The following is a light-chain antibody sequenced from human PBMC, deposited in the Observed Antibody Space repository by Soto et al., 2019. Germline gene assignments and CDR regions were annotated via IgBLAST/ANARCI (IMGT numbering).Light chain of an antibody. Sequence: QSVLTQPPSASGTPGQRVTISCSGSSSNIGSNYVYWYQQLPGTAPKLLIYRNNQRPSGVPDRFSGSKSGTSASLAISGLRSEDEADYYCAAWDESLSGLYVFGTGTKVNVL. CDR1: SSNIGSNY. V-gene: IGLV1-47*01. J-gene: IGLJ1*01. CDR3: AAWDESLSGLYV. CDR2: RNN.